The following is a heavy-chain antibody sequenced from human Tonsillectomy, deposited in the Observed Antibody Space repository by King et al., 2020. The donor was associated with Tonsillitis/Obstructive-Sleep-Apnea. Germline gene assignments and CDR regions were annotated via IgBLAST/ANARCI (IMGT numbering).Heavy chain of an antibody. CDR2: IYPGDSDT. J-gene: IGHJ4*02. V-gene: IGHV5-51*01. D-gene: IGHD3-10*01. CDR3: ARHCPARGSVSYLYYFDY. Sequence: QLVQSGAEVKKPGESLKISCKGSGYSFTSYWIGWVRQMPGKGLEWMGTIYPGDSDTRYIPSFQGQVTISADKSISTAYLQWSSLKASDTAMYYCARHCPARGSVSYLYYFDYWGQGTLVTVSS. CDR1: GYSFTSYW.